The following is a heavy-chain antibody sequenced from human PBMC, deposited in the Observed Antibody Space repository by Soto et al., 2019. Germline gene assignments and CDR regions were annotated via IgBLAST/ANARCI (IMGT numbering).Heavy chain of an antibody. CDR2: IGTAGDT. J-gene: IGHJ6*03. CDR1: GFTFSSYD. Sequence: GGSLRLSCAASGFTFSSYDMHWVRQATGKGLEWVSAIGTAGDTYYPGSVKGRFTISRENAKNSLYLQMNSLRAGDTAVYYCARGNSEGYSSGDYYMDVWGKGTTVTVSS. D-gene: IGHD6-19*01. V-gene: IGHV3-13*01. CDR3: ARGNSEGYSSGDYYMDV.